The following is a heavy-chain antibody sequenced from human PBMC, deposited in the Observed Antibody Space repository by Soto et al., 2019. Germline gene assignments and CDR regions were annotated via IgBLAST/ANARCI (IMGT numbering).Heavy chain of an antibody. V-gene: IGHV3-23*01. CDR2: ISGSGGST. Sequence: GGSLRLSCAASGFTFSSYAMSWVRQAPGKGLEWVSAISGSGGSTYYADSVKGRFTISRDNSKNTLYLQMNSLRAEDTAVYYCAKFLSYDPSLIYCSGGSCYPDGDYYYYGMDVWGQGTTVTVSS. CDR3: AKFLSYDPSLIYCSGGSCYPDGDYYYYGMDV. D-gene: IGHD2-15*01. CDR1: GFTFSSYA. J-gene: IGHJ6*02.